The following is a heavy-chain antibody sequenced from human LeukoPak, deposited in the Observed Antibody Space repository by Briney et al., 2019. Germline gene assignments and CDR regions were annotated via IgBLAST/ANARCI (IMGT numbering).Heavy chain of an antibody. CDR2: ISGSGGST. CDR3: AKDRTFYGCDY. CDR1: GFTFDDYA. V-gene: IGHV3-23*01. D-gene: IGHD3-10*01. J-gene: IGHJ4*02. Sequence: GRSLRLSCAASGFTFDDYAMSWVRQAPGKGLEWVSAISGSGGSTYYADSVKGRFTISRDNSKNTLYLQMNSLRAEDTAVYYCAKDRTFYGCDYWGQGTLVTVSS.